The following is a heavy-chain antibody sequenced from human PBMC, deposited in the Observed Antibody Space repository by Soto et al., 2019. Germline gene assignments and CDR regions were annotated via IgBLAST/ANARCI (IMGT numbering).Heavy chain of an antibody. CDR3: ARADDSSGYYPFQH. V-gene: IGHV3-53*01. D-gene: IGHD3-22*01. Sequence: QPGGSLRLSCAASGFTVSSNYMSWVRQAPGKGLEWVSVIYSGGSTYYADSVKGRFTISRDNSKNTLYLQMNSLRAEDTAVYYCARADDSSGYYPFQHWGQGTLVTVSS. J-gene: IGHJ1*01. CDR2: IYSGGST. CDR1: GFTVSSNY.